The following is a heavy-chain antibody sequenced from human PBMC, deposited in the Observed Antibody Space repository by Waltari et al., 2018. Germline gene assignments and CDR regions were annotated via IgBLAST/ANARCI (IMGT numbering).Heavy chain of an antibody. CDR2: ISSDGRNT. D-gene: IGHD6-19*01. CDR3: ARVRYSGGWSDC. V-gene: IGHV3-74*01. CDR1: EFTFSKDW. J-gene: IGHJ5*01. Sequence: EVQLVESGGGLVQPGGSLRLSCAASEFTFSKDWLHWVRQAPGKGLVWVSRISSDGRNTAYADSVKGRFTISRDNAKNTLYLQMNSLRAEDTAVYYCARVRYSGGWSDCWGQGTLVTVSS.